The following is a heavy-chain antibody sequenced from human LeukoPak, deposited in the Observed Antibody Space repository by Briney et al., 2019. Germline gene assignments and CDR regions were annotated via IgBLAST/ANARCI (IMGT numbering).Heavy chain of an antibody. J-gene: IGHJ5*02. CDR2: IYYSGST. V-gene: IGHV4-59*11. CDR3: ARDSRPWAYYDFWSGFVQWFDP. D-gene: IGHD3-3*01. CDR1: GGSISSHY. Sequence: SETLSLTCTVSGGSISSHYWSWIRQPPGKGLEWIGSIYYSGSTYYNPSLKSRVTISVDTSKNQFSLKPSSVTAADTAVYYCARDSRPWAYYDFWSGFVQWFDPWGQGTLVTVSS.